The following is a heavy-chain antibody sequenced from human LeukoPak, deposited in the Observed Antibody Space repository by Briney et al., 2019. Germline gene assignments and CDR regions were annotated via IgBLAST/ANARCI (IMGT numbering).Heavy chain of an antibody. CDR3: ARNYYGSGILPY. CDR2: INHSGST. V-gene: IGHV4-34*01. J-gene: IGHJ4*02. D-gene: IGHD3-10*01. Sequence: SETLSLTCAVYGGSFSGYYWSWIRQPPGKGLEWIGEINHSGSTNYNPSLKSRVTISVDTSKNQFSLKLSSVTVADTAVYYCARNYYGSGILPYWGQGTLVTVSS. CDR1: GGSFSGYY.